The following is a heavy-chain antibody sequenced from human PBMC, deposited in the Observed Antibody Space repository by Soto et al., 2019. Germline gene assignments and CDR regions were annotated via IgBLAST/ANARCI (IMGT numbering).Heavy chain of an antibody. V-gene: IGHV1-8*01. CDR1: GYTFTSYD. D-gene: IGHD3-22*01. CDR3: ARDKGYDSSGGYGGPYYGMDV. Sequence: GASVKVSFKASGYTFTSYDINWVRQATGQGLEWMGWMNPNSGSTGYAQKFQGRVTMTRNTSISTAYMELSSLRSEDTAVYYCARDKGYDSSGGYGGPYYGMDVWGQGTTVTVSS. J-gene: IGHJ6*02. CDR2: MNPNSGST.